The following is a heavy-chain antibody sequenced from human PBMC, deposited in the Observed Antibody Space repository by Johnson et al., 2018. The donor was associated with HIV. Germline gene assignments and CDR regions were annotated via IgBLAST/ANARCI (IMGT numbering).Heavy chain of an antibody. V-gene: IGHV3-30*02. CDR1: GFTFSSYG. CDR3: AKDQLVGATYAAFDI. Sequence: QVQLVESGGGVVQPGGSLRLSCAASGFTFSSYGMHWVRQAPGKGLAWVACIRYDGSNTYYSDSVKGRFTISRDNSKNTLYLQMNSLRPEDTAVYYCAKDQLVGATYAAFDIWGQGTMVTVSS. D-gene: IGHD1-26*01. J-gene: IGHJ3*02. CDR2: IRYDGSNT.